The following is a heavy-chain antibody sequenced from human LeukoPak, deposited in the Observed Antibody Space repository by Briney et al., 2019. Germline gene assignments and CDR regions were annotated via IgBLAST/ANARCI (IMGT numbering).Heavy chain of an antibody. J-gene: IGHJ4*02. CDR1: GYSISSGYY. Sequence: SETLSLTCAVSGYSISSGYYWGWIRQPPGKGLEWIGSIYHSGSTNYNPSLKSRVTISVDTSKNQFSLKLSSVTAADTAVYYCASYDILTGFDYWGQGTLVTVSS. CDR2: IYHSGST. D-gene: IGHD3-9*01. V-gene: IGHV4-38-2*01. CDR3: ASYDILTGFDY.